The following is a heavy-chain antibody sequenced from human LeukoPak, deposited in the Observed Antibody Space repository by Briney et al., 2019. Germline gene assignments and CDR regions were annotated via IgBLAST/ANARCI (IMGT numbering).Heavy chain of an antibody. V-gene: IGHV3-23*01. CDR2: ISGSGGST. CDR1: GFTFSSYA. J-gene: IGHJ4*02. Sequence: GGSLRLSCTASGFTFSSYAMSWVRQAPGKGLEWVSAISGSGGSTYYADSVKGRFTISRDNSKNTLYLQMNSLRAEDTAVYYCAKMPTVGYDSSGYLDYWGQGTLVTVSS. CDR3: AKMPTVGYDSSGYLDY. D-gene: IGHD3-22*01.